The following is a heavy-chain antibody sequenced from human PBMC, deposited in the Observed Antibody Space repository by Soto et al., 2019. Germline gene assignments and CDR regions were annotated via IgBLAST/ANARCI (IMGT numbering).Heavy chain of an antibody. J-gene: IGHJ4*02. D-gene: IGHD3-16*01. Sequence: SETLSLTCTVSGGSISSYYWSWIRQPPGKGLEWIGYIYYSGSTNYDPSLKSRVTISVDTSKNQFSLKLSSVTAADTAVYYCARRYGGNLDYWGQGTLVTVSS. CDR3: ARRYGGNLDY. CDR1: GGSISSYY. CDR2: IYYSGST. V-gene: IGHV4-59*01.